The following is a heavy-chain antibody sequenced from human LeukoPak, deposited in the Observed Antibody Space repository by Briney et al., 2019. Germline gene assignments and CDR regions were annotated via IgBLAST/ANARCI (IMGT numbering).Heavy chain of an antibody. Sequence: SETLSLTCTVSGGSIRTYCWSWIRQPPGKGLEWIGYVSDSGTTAYNPSLKSRVSISVDMSTTQFSLSLTSVTAADTAVYYCARGPSRFDSAGYWGQGILVTVSP. J-gene: IGHJ4*02. D-gene: IGHD3-22*01. CDR1: GGSIRTYC. V-gene: IGHV4-59*01. CDR2: VSDSGTT. CDR3: ARGPSRFDSAGY.